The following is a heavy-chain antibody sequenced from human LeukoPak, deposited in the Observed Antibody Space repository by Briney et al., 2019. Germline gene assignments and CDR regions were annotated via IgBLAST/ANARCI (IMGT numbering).Heavy chain of an antibody. CDR2: ISYSGST. CDR3: ARGPYSSRYDY. Sequence: SETLSLTCTVSGGSISSYYWSWIRQPPGKGLEWIGYISYSGSTDYNPSLKSRVTMSVDTSKNQFSLNLSSVTAADTAVYYCARGPYSSRYDYWGQGTVVTVSS. CDR1: GGSISSYY. J-gene: IGHJ4*02. V-gene: IGHV4-59*01. D-gene: IGHD6-13*01.